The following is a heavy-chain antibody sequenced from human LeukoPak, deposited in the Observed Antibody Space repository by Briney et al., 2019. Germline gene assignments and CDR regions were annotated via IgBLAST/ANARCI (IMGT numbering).Heavy chain of an antibody. J-gene: IGHJ4*02. CDR1: GFTFSSYG. V-gene: IGHV3-30*02. D-gene: IGHD4-11*01. CDR3: AKETNAYSDFSGFHY. CDR2: IRYDGNNK. Sequence: GGSLRLSCAASGFTFSSYGMHWVRQAPGKGLEWVAFIRYDGNNKYYADSLKVRFTISRDNSKNTLYLQMSSLRAEDTAIYYCAKETNAYSDFSGFHYWGPGTLVTVSS.